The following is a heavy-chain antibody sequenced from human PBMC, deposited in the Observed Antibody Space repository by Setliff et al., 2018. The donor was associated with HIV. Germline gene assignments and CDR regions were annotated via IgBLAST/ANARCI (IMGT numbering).Heavy chain of an antibody. D-gene: IGHD5-12*01. J-gene: IGHJ6*02. CDR1: GDSITGSFY. V-gene: IGHV4-38-2*01. Sequence: AESLSLTCGVSGDSITGSFYWAWIRQPPGKGLDWIANIYPSGSIWPSGTSNYNPSLKCRVTISLDMSQNQFSLKVKSVTAADTAIYYCARGGPAVAYAVDVWGQGTTVTVSS. CDR2: IWPSGTS. CDR3: ARGGPAVAYAVDV.